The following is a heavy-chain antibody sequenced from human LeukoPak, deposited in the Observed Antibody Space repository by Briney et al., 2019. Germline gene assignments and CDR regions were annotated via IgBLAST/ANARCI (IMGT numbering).Heavy chain of an antibody. CDR2: ISSSSSTI. CDR3: VVGATPYYFDY. J-gene: IGHJ4*02. CDR1: GFTFSSYS. Sequence: GGSLRLSCAASGFTFSSYSMNWVRQAPGKGLEWVSYISSSSSTIYYADSVKGRFTISRDNAKNSLYLQMNSLRAEDTAVYYCVVGATPYYFDYWGQGTLVTVSS. V-gene: IGHV3-48*01. D-gene: IGHD1-26*01.